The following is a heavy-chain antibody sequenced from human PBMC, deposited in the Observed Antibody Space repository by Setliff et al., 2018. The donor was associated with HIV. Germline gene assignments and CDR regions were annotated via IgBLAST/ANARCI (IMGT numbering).Heavy chain of an antibody. CDR3: MRGSGLTPGSYLGDY. CDR1: GGSISTYY. Sequence: SETLSLTSPVSGGSISTYYWSWIRQPAGKGLEWIGRIYRSGDTFYNPSLKSRVNLSMDTSQNQFSLRLNSVTAADTAVYYCMRGSGLTPGSYLGDYWGQGILVTAPQ. V-gene: IGHV4-4*07. D-gene: IGHD1-26*01. J-gene: IGHJ4*02. CDR2: IYRSGDT.